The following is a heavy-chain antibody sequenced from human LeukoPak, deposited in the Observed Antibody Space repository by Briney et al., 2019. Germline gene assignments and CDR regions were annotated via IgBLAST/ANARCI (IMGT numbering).Heavy chain of an antibody. D-gene: IGHD2-2*01. Sequence: GGSLRLSCAASGFTFSSYAMSWVRQAPGKGLEWVSAISGSGGSTYYADSVKGRFTISRDNSKNTLYLRMNSLRAEDTAVYYCAKDWGYCSSTSCPGLGYWGQGTLVTVSS. V-gene: IGHV3-23*01. CDR1: GFTFSSYA. CDR2: ISGSGGST. CDR3: AKDWGYCSSTSCPGLGY. J-gene: IGHJ4*02.